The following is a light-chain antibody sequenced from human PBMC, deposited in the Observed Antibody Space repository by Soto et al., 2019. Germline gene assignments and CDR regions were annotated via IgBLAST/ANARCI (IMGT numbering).Light chain of an antibody. J-gene: IGKJ1*01. CDR1: QTINNN. V-gene: IGKV3-15*01. CDR3: QQYNNWPRT. Sequence: EIVMTQSPATLSVSPGGRATLSCRASQTINNNLAWYQQKPGQAPRLLIYGSSTRATGVPARCSGSWSGTEFTLIISSLQSEDFAVYYCQQYNNWPRTFGQGTKVDIK. CDR2: GSS.